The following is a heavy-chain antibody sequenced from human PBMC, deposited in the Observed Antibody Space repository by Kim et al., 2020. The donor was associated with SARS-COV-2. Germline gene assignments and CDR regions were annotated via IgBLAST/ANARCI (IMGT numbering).Heavy chain of an antibody. CDR2: IDFTSATI. D-gene: IGHD3-10*01. V-gene: IGHV3-48*02. J-gene: IGHJ4*02. CDR1: GFTFSDYS. CDR3: ARGLYWYGSGSYSHFDY. Sequence: GGSLRLSCVASGFTFSDYSMNWVRQAPGKVLEWVSSIDFTSATIYYADSVKGRFTISRDNSKSSLFLQINIVRDDDTALYYCARGLYWYGSGSYSHFDYWGQGTLVTVSS.